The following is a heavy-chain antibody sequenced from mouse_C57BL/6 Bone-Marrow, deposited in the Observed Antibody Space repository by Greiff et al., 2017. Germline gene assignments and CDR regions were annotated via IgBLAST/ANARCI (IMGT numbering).Heavy chain of an antibody. J-gene: IGHJ4*01. D-gene: IGHD4-1*02. CDR1: GYTFTTYP. Sequence: QVHVKQSGAELVKPGASVKMSCKASGYTFTTYPIEWMKQNHGKSLEWIGNFHPYNDDTKYNEKFKGKASLTVEKSSSTVYLELSRLTSDDSAVYYCTRAPTTGYYAMDYWGQGTSVTVSS. V-gene: IGHV1-47*01. CDR3: TRAPTTGYYAMDY. CDR2: FHPYNDDT.